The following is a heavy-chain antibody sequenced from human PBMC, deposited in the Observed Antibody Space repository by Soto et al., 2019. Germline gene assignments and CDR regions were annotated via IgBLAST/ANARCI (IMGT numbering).Heavy chain of an antibody. D-gene: IGHD1-26*01. V-gene: IGHV3-30-3*01. Sequence: PGGSLRLSCAASGFTFSSYAMHWVRQAPGKGLEWVAVISYDGSNKYYADSVKGRFTISRDNSKNTLYLQMNSLRAEDTAVYYCARVTRSVGATTVYYYFDYWGQGTLVTVSS. CDR2: ISYDGSNK. J-gene: IGHJ4*02. CDR1: GFTFSSYA. CDR3: ARVTRSVGATTVYYYFDY.